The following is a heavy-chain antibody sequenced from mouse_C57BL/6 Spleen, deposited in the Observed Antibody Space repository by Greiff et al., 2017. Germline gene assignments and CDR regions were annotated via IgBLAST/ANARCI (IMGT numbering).Heavy chain of an antibody. J-gene: IGHJ2*01. Sequence: EVHLVESGGGLVKPGGSLKLSCAASGFTFSDYGMHWVRQAPEKGLEWVAYISSGSSTIYYADTVTGRFTISRDNAKNTLFLQMTSLRSEDTAMYYCARLGDYWGQGTTLTVSS. CDR2: ISSGSSTI. CDR1: GFTFSDYG. V-gene: IGHV5-17*01. CDR3: ARLGDY.